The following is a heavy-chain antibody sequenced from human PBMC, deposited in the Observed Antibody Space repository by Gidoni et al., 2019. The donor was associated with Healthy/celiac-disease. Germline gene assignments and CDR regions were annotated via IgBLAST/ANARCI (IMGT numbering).Heavy chain of an antibody. CDR3: ARQRPSAVALAFDI. D-gene: IGHD6-19*01. Sequence: QLQLQESGPGLVKPSETLSLTCTVSGGSISSSSYYWGWIRQPPGKGLEWIGRIYYSGSTYYNPSLKSRVTISVDTSKNQFSLKLSSVTAADTAVYYCARQRPSAVALAFDIWGQGTMVTVSS. CDR1: GGSISSSSYY. CDR2: IYYSGST. V-gene: IGHV4-39*01. J-gene: IGHJ3*02.